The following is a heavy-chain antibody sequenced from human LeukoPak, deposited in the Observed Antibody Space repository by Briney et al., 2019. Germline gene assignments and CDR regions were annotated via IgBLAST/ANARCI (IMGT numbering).Heavy chain of an antibody. D-gene: IGHD1-26*01. CDR1: GFTFSSYS. Sequence: PGGSLRLSCAASGFTFSSYSMNWVRQAPGKGLEWVSSISSSSSYIYYADSVKGRFTISRDNAKNSLYLQMNSLRAEDTAVYYCARSGILDGEEAFDIWGQGTMVTVSS. CDR2: ISSSSSYI. CDR3: ARSGILDGEEAFDI. J-gene: IGHJ3*02. V-gene: IGHV3-21*01.